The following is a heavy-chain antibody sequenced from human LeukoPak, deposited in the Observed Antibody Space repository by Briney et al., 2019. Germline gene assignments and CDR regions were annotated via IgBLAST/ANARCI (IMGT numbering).Heavy chain of an antibody. CDR2: ISWDGGST. D-gene: IGHD3-10*01. CDR1: GFTFDDYA. V-gene: IGHV3-43D*03. Sequence: GGSLRLSCAASGFTFDDYAMHWVRQAPGKGLEWVSLISWDGGSTYYADSVKGRFTISRDNSKNSLYLQMNSLRAEDTALYYCAKDTGGLYYYGMDVWGQGTTVTVSS. J-gene: IGHJ6*02. CDR3: AKDTGGLYYYGMDV.